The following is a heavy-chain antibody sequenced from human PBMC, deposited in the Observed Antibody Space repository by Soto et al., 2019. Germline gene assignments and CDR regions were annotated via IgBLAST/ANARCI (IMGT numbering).Heavy chain of an antibody. V-gene: IGHV1-69*06. J-gene: IGHJ6*02. D-gene: IGHD2-2*01. Sequence: QVQLVQSGAEVKKPGSSVKVSCKASGGTFSSYAISWVRQAPGQGLEWMGGIIPIFGTANYAQKFQGRVTISADKSPSTYNMELSSLRSQDTDVYDCARDRLGYGSSTSCYGGYYYYGMDVWGQGTTVTVAS. CDR3: ARDRLGYGSSTSCYGGYYYYGMDV. CDR1: GGTFSSYA. CDR2: IIPIFGTA.